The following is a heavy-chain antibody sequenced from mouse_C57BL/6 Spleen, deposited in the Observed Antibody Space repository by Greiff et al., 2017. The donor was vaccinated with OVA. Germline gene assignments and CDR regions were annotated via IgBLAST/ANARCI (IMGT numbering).Heavy chain of an antibody. CDR3: ARTDYSNYAGWYFDV. CDR2: INPNNGGT. J-gene: IGHJ1*03. D-gene: IGHD2-5*01. Sequence: EVQLQQSGPELVKPGASVKISCKASGYTFTDYYMNWVKQSHGKSLEWIGDINPNNGGTSYNQKFKGKATLTVDKSSSTAYMELRSLTSEDSAVYYCARTDYSNYAGWYFDVWGTGTTVTVSS. V-gene: IGHV1-26*01. CDR1: GYTFTDYY.